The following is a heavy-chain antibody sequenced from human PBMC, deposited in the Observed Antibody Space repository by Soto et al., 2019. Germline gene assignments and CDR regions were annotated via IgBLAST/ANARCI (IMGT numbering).Heavy chain of an antibody. J-gene: IGHJ6*02. D-gene: IGHD5-18*01. V-gene: IGHV3-33*01. CDR3: ARVGIQLWPTNYYYYGMDV. CDR2: IWYDGSNK. CDR1: GFTFSSYG. Sequence: QVQLVESGGGVVQPGRSLRLSCAASGFTFSSYGMHWVRQAPGKGLEWVAVIWYDGSNKYYADSVKGRFTISRDNSKNTLYLQMNSLRAEDAAVYYCARVGIQLWPTNYYYYGMDVWGQGTMVTVSS.